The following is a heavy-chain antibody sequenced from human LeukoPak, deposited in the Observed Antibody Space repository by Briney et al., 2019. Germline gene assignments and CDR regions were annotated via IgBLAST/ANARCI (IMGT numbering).Heavy chain of an antibody. V-gene: IGHV4-59*08. CDR3: ARQTTSSNVDY. D-gene: IGHD4-11*01. Sequence: PSETLSLTCTVSGGSITTHYWSWIRQPPGKGLEWIGYIHNSGSANYNPSLRGRVTISVDTSKDQFSLKLSSVTAADTAVYYCARQTTSSNVDYWGQGTLVTVSS. CDR1: GGSITTHY. J-gene: IGHJ4*02. CDR2: IHNSGSA.